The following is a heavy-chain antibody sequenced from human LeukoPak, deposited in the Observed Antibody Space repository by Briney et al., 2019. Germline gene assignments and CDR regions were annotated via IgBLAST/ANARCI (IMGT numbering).Heavy chain of an antibody. V-gene: IGHV3-23*01. CDR1: GFTFSSYA. D-gene: IGHD5-18*01. J-gene: IGHJ3*02. CDR3: AKEPRNAGRIQLWFSGDAFDI. Sequence: GGSLRLSCAASGFTFSSYAMSWVRQARGKGLEWVSAISGSGGSTYYAGSVKGRFTISRDNSKNTLYLQMNSLRAEDTAVYYCAKEPRNAGRIQLWFSGDAFDIWGQGTMVTVSS. CDR2: ISGSGGST.